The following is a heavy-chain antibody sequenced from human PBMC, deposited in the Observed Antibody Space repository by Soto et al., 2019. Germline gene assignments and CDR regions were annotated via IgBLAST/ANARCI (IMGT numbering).Heavy chain of an antibody. CDR1: GFTVSSDY. J-gene: IGHJ6*02. Sequence: EVQLVESGGGLVQPGGSLRLSCAASGFTVSSDYMSWARQAPGKGLEWVSGIYSGGITDYADSVKGRFTISRDNSKNTLYLQMNSLRAEDTAVYYCARGMVRGMDVWGQGTTVTVSS. CDR2: IYSGGIT. D-gene: IGHD3-10*01. V-gene: IGHV3-66*01. CDR3: ARGMVRGMDV.